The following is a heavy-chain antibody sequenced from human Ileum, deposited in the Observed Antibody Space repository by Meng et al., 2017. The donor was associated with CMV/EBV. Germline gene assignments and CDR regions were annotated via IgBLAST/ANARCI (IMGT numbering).Heavy chain of an antibody. J-gene: IGHJ4*02. CDR3: ARQAGTY. CDR1: GCTFSNYW. Sequence: GESPKTSCAGPGCTFSNYWLSWVRQAPGKGLECVANIKEDGTEKYYVDSVKDRFTTSRDNDKNSLYLQVNSLSAEDTAVYYCARQAGTYWGQGTLVTVSS. D-gene: IGHD6-13*01. V-gene: IGHV3-7*01. CDR2: IKEDGTEK.